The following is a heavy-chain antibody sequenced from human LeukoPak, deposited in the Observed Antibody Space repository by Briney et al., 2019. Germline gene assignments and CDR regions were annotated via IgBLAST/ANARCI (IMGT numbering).Heavy chain of an antibody. CDR3: ARQAYGSGSPYYFDY. CDR1: GYRFTSYW. J-gene: IGHJ4*02. Sequence: GESPKISCKGSGYRFTSYWIGWVRQMPGKSLEWMGIIYPGDSDTRYSPSFQGQVTISADKSISTAYLQWSSLKASDTAMYYCARQAYGSGSPYYFDYWGQGTLVTVSS. V-gene: IGHV5-51*01. CDR2: IYPGDSDT. D-gene: IGHD3-10*01.